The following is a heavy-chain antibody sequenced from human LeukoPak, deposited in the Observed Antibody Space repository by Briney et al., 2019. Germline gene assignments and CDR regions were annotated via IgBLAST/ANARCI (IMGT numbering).Heavy chain of an antibody. CDR3: VRYGLQGCRDSRCFTSFYYYGVDV. Sequence: GSSLKISCQGSGSCFIYYWIGWLRPLPGKGLEWMGIIFPGDTDIKYSQSFQGQVTISADNSISTSFLQWSSLKGSDNAIYYCVRYGLQGCRDSRCFTSFYYYGVDVWGQGSTVSVSS. V-gene: IGHV5-51*01. CDR2: IFPGDTDI. J-gene: IGHJ6*02. D-gene: IGHD4-11*01. CDR1: GSCFIYYW.